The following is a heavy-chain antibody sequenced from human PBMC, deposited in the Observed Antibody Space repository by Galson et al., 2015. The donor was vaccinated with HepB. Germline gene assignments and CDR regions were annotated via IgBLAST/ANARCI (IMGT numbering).Heavy chain of an antibody. CDR3: AKAYDFSESEDIYGIEN. CDR1: GFSFDSYG. Sequence: SLRLSCAASGFSFDSYGMHWVRQAPGKGLEWVAVISYDGNNKYYADPVKGRFTISRDNSKNTLYLQMNSLRAEDTAVYYCAKAYDFSESEDIYGIENWGQGTLVTVPS. D-gene: IGHD3-3*01. V-gene: IGHV3-30*18. J-gene: IGHJ4*02. CDR2: ISYDGNNK.